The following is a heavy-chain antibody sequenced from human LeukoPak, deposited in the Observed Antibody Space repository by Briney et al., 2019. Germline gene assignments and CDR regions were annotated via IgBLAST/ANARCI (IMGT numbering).Heavy chain of an antibody. V-gene: IGHV4-59*01. Sequence: PSETLSLTCTVSGGSISSYYWSWIRQLPGKGLEWIGYIYYSGSTNYNPSLKSRVTISVDTSKNQFSLKLSSVTAADTAVYYCARAPTARNWFDPWGQGTLVTVSS. J-gene: IGHJ5*02. CDR3: ARAPTARNWFDP. CDR2: IYYSGST. CDR1: GGSISSYY.